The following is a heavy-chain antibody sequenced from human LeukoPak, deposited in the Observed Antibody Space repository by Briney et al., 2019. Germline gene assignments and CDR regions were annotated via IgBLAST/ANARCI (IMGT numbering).Heavy chain of an antibody. Sequence: TGGSLRLSCAASGFTFSSYSMNWVRQAPGKGLEWLSYISSSGSTMYYADSVKGRFTISRDNAKKSLYLQMNSLRVEDTAVYYCARGYDISDYWGQGTVVTVSS. J-gene: IGHJ4*02. D-gene: IGHD3-9*01. V-gene: IGHV3-48*04. CDR3: ARGYDISDY. CDR2: ISSSGSTM. CDR1: GFTFSSYS.